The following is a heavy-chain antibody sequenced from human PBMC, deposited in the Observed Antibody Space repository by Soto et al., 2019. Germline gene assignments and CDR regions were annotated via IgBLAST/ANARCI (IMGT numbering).Heavy chain of an antibody. D-gene: IGHD3-16*02. CDR3: ARDYRIADV. CDR1: GYSFTSYF. J-gene: IGHJ6*02. Sequence: QVPLVQSGAEVKKPGASVKVSCKASGYSFTSYFMHWVRQAPGQGLEWMGIINPNGGSTTYAQKFQGRLTMTRDTSTSTVYMELSSLRAEDTAVYYCARDYRIADVWGQGTTVTVSS. CDR2: INPNGGST. V-gene: IGHV1-46*01.